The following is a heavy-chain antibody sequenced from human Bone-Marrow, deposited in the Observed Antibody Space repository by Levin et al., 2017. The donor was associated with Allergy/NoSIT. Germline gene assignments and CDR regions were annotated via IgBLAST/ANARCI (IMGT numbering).Heavy chain of an antibody. D-gene: IGHD3-16*01. CDR1: GGSISSDTYY. Sequence: SETLSLTCTVSGGSISSDTYYWGWIRQPPGKGLEWIGTVDHSGSTHYNPSLKSRVAFFVDTSMNQFSLNLSSVTAADTAAYYCARRPSLGGLPGCRYNWCDPWGRGTLVTVSS. CDR3: ARRPSLGGLPGCRYNWCDP. J-gene: IGHJ5*02. CDR2: VDHSGST. V-gene: IGHV4-39*01.